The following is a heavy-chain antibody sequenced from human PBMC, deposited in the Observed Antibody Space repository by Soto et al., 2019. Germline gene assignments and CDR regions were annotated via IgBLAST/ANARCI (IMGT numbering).Heavy chain of an antibody. J-gene: IGHJ4*02. Sequence: PSETLSLTCAVSGYSISSGYYWGWIRQPPGKGLEWIGSIYHSGSTYYNPSLKRRVTISVDTSKNQFSLKLSSVNAADTAVYYCARAGPADYFDYWGQGTLVTVSS. D-gene: IGHD6-13*01. CDR3: ARAGPADYFDY. CDR1: GYSISSGYY. V-gene: IGHV4-38-2*01. CDR2: IYHSGST.